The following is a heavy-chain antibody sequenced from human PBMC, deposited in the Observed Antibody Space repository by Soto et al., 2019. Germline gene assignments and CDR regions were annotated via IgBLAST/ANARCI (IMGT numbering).Heavy chain of an antibody. Sequence: PGGSLRLSCAASGFTFSSYWMHWVRQAPGKGLVWVSRINSDGSSTSYADSVKGRFTISRDNAKNTLYLQMNSLRAEDTAVYYCARLPSYYYYYGMDVWGQGTTVTVSS. D-gene: IGHD6-6*01. V-gene: IGHV3-74*01. CDR1: GFTFSSYW. J-gene: IGHJ6*02. CDR3: ARLPSYYYYYGMDV. CDR2: INSDGSST.